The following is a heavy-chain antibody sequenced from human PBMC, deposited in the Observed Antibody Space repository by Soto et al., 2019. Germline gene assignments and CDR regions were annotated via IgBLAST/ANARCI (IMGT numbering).Heavy chain of an antibody. Sequence: GGSLRLSCAASGFTFSSYAMSWVRQAPGKGLEWVSAISGSGGSTYYADSVKGRFTTSRDNSKNTLYLQMNSLRAEDTAVYYCAKDPTPQSTVTYYYFDYWGQGTLVTVSS. V-gene: IGHV3-23*01. CDR3: AKDPTPQSTVTYYYFDY. CDR2: ISGSGGST. CDR1: GFTFSSYA. J-gene: IGHJ4*02. D-gene: IGHD4-17*01.